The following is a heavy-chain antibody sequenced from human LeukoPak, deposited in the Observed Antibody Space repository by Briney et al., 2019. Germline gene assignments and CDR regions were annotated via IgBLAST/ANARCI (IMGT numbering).Heavy chain of an antibody. Sequence: GGSLRLSCAASGFTFSSYSMNWVRQAPGKGLEWVANIKQDGSEKYYVDSVKGRFTISRDNAKNSLYLQMNSLRAEDTAVYYCAREPVAAPFDYWGQGTLVTVSS. J-gene: IGHJ4*02. CDR3: AREPVAAPFDY. D-gene: IGHD6-19*01. CDR1: GFTFSSYS. CDR2: IKQDGSEK. V-gene: IGHV3-7*01.